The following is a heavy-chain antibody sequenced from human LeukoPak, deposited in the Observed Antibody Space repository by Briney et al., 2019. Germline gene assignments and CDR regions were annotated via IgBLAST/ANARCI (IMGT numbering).Heavy chain of an antibody. CDR2: ISKSGST. CDR1: GYSLSSGYY. J-gene: IGHJ6*03. CDR3: ARNNWSTYYYYYYRDV. Sequence: SETLSLTCAVSGYSLSSGYYWGWSRQPPGKGLEWIGSISKSGSTFYNPSLKSRVTISVDTSTNQFSLKLSSVTAADTAVYYCARNNWSTYYYYYYRDVWGKGTTVSVSS. V-gene: IGHV4-38-2*01. D-gene: IGHD1-1*01.